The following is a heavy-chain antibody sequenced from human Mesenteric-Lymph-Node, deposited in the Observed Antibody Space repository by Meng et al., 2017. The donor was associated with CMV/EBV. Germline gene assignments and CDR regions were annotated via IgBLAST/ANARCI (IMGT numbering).Heavy chain of an antibody. CDR1: GFSFSSYE. Sequence: GESLKISCAASGFSFSSYEMSWVRQAPGKGLEWVSAISGSGGSTYYADSVKGRFTFSRDNSQNTLYLQMNSLRAEDTAVYYCAKSPELRFDAFDIWGQGTMVTVSS. J-gene: IGHJ3*02. D-gene: IGHD4-17*01. CDR2: ISGSGGST. CDR3: AKSPELRFDAFDI. V-gene: IGHV3-23*01.